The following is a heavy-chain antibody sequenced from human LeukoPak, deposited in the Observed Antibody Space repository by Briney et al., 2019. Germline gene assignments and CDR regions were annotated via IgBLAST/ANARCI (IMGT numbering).Heavy chain of an antibody. CDR2: IGISSNKI. V-gene: IGHV3-21*01. Sequence: GGSLRLSCAASGFTLRSYTMNWVRQAPGKGLEWVSSIGISSNKIYYADSVKGRFIISRDNAKNSVYLQMNNLRAEDTAVYYCAREISVATAFDYWGQGTLVTVSS. J-gene: IGHJ4*02. CDR1: GFTLRSYT. D-gene: IGHD5-12*01. CDR3: AREISVATAFDY.